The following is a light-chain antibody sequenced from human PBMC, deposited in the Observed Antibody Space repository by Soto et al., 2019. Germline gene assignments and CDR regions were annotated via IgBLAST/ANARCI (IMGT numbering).Light chain of an antibody. Sequence: ENLLTQSPGTLSLSPGEGATLSCRASRGVSANYLAWYQQKPGQAPTLLIYGASIRAAGIPDRFSGSGSGTDFTLTIRRLEPHDFAVYYCQQYGSSPRTFGQGTKVEIK. CDR2: GAS. CDR1: RGVSANY. CDR3: QQYGSSPRT. V-gene: IGKV3-20*01. J-gene: IGKJ1*01.